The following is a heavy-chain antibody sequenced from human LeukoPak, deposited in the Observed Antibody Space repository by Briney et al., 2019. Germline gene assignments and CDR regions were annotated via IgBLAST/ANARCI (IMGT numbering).Heavy chain of an antibody. CDR2: LYASGST. J-gene: IGHJ4*02. D-gene: IGHD1-26*01. V-gene: IGHV4-4*07. CDR1: GGSISNYY. CDR3: ARDGAATFSDY. Sequence: SETLSLTCTVSGGSISNYYWSWTRQPAGKGLEYIGRLYASGSTDCSPSLRSQLTMSLDTSKNQFSLKLTSVTAADTAIYYCARDGAATFSDYWGQGALVTVSS.